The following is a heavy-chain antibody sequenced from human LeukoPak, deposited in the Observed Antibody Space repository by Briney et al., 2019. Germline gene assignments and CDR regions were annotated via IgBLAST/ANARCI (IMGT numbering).Heavy chain of an antibody. CDR3: ARDPKPQVGNEAFDI. V-gene: IGHV1-69*13. J-gene: IGHJ3*02. CDR1: GGTFSSYA. D-gene: IGHD1-26*01. CDR2: IIPIFGTA. Sequence: ASVKVSCKASGGTFSSYAISWVRQAPGQGLEWMGGIIPIFGTANYAQKFQGRVTITADESTSTAYMELSSLRSKDTAVYYCARDPKPQVGNEAFDIWGQGTMVSVSS.